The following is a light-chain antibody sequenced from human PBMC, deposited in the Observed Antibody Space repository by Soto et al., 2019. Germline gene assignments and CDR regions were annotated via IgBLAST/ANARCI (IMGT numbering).Light chain of an antibody. CDR3: QQYNNWPRT. Sequence: IVLTHSPSALSLAPLYRATLSFMASQSVSSYLAWYQQKPGQSPRLLIYGASTRATGIPARFSGSGSGTEFTLTINSLQSEDFAVYYCQQYNNWPRTFGQGTKVDNK. CDR2: GAS. J-gene: IGKJ1*01. CDR1: QSVSSY. V-gene: IGKV3-15*01.